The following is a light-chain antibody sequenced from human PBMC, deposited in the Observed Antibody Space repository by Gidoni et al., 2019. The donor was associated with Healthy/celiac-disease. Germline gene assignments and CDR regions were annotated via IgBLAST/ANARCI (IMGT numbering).Light chain of an antibody. CDR3: QQYGSSPYT. J-gene: IGKJ2*01. V-gene: IGKV3-20*01. CDR2: GAS. CDR1: QRVSSSY. Sequence: EIVLTQSPGTLSLSPGDRATRACRASQRVSSSYLAWYQQKPGQAPRLLIYGASSRATGIPDRFSGSGSGTDFTLTISRLEPEDFAVYYCQQYGSSPYTFGQGTKLEIK.